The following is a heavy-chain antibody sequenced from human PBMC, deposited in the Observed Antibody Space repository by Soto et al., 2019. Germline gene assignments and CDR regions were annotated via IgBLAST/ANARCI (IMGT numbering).Heavy chain of an antibody. V-gene: IGHV4-59*01. Sequence: SETLSLTCTVSGGSISSYYWSWIRQPPGKGLEWIGYIYYSGSTNYNPSLKSRVTISVDTSKNQFSLKLSSVTAADTAVYYCARTVVPAAKNNWFDPWGQGTLVTVSS. CDR3: ARTVVPAAKNNWFDP. J-gene: IGHJ5*02. CDR2: IYYSGST. D-gene: IGHD2-2*01. CDR1: GGSISSYY.